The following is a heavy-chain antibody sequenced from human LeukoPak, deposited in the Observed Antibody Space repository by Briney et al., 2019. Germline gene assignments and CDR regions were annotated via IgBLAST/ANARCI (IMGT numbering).Heavy chain of an antibody. CDR3: ARIPGYCSSTSRSWVWAFDY. V-gene: IGHV1-18*01. J-gene: IGHJ4*02. CDR2: ISAYNGNT. Sequence: GASVKVSCKASGYTFTSYGISWVRQAPGQGLEWMGWISAYNGNTNYAQKLQGRVTMTTDTSTSTAYMELRSLRSDDTAVYYCARIPGYCSSTSRSWVWAFDYWGQGTLVTVSS. CDR1: GYTFTSYG. D-gene: IGHD2-2*01.